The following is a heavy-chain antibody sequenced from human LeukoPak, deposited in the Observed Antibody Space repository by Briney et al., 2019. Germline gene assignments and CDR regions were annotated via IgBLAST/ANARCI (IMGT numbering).Heavy chain of an antibody. Sequence: PSQTLSLTCTVSGGSISSGGYYWSWIRQHPGKGLEWIGYIYYSGSTYYNPSLKSRVTISVDTSKNQFSLKLSSVTAADTAVYYCARVRPPRLNYYDSSGYWAFDYWGQGTLVTVSS. J-gene: IGHJ4*02. D-gene: IGHD3-22*01. CDR3: ARVRPPRLNYYDSSGYWAFDY. V-gene: IGHV4-31*03. CDR2: IYYSGST. CDR1: GGSISSGGYY.